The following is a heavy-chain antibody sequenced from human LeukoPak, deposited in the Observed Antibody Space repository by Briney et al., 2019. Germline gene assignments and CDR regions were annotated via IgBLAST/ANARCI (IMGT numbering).Heavy chain of an antibody. CDR2: IKEDGSAK. V-gene: IGHV3-7*01. Sequence: PGGSLRLSCAASGFTFSSYWMSWVRQAPGKGLEWVADIKEDGSAKHYVDSVKGRFTISRDNAKNSVFLQMDSLRAEDTAVYYCATYTNWVAGDVWGQGTTVSVSS. D-gene: IGHD7-27*01. CDR1: GFTFSSYW. J-gene: IGHJ6*02. CDR3: ATYTNWVAGDV.